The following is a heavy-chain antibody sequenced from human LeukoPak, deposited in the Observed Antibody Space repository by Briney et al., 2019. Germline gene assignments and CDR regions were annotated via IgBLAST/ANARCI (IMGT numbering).Heavy chain of an antibody. CDR3: ARGSTVDTVATPLKY. J-gene: IGHJ4*02. CDR2: MNPKTGNT. D-gene: IGHD5-12*01. Sequence: EASVKVSCKASGYTFTSYDINWVRQATGQGLEWMGWMNPKTGNTGYAQKFQGRATMTMSTSVTTAYLELSSLRSEDTAVYYCARGSTVDTVATPLKYWGQGTLVTVSS. V-gene: IGHV1-8*01. CDR1: GYTFTSYD.